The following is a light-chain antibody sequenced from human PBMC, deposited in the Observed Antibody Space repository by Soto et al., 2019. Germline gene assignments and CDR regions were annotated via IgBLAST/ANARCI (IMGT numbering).Light chain of an antibody. CDR1: QSVSSN. J-gene: IGKJ1*01. Sequence: EIVMTQSPATLSVSPGERATLSCRASQSVSSNLAWYQQKPGQAPRLLIYGASTRATGIPARFSGSGSGTEFTLTISRLEPEDFAVYYCQQYGSSPWTFGQGTRWISN. V-gene: IGKV3-15*01. CDR2: GAS. CDR3: QQYGSSPWT.